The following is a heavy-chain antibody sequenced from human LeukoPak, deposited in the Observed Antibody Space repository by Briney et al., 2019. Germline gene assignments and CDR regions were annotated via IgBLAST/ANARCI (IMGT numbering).Heavy chain of an antibody. V-gene: IGHV1-46*01. Sequence: VASVKVSCKASGYTFTGYYMHWVRQAPGQGLEWVAIIKSTGDTTVYAQKFQGRVTVTRDTSTGTVYMDLSSLSSEDTAVYYCVREDAHTYYFDFWGPGTLVTVSS. CDR3: VREDAHTYYFDF. D-gene: IGHD2-2*01. J-gene: IGHJ4*02. CDR2: IKSTGDTT. CDR1: GYTFTGYY.